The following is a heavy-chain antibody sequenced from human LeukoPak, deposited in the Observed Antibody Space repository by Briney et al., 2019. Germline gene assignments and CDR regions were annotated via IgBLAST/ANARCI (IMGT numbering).Heavy chain of an antibody. CDR1: GASITSGTYY. CDR2: IYTSGTT. V-gene: IGHV4-61*02. CDR3: ARGLGSMLRGGSNWFDP. J-gene: IGHJ5*02. D-gene: IGHD3-10*01. Sequence: SQTLSLTCTVSGASITSGTYYWGWIRQPAGKGLEYIGRIYTSGTTNYNPSVNSRVTISIDTSKNQFSLTLRSVTAADTAVYYCARGLGSMLRGGSNWFDPWGQGTLVIVSS.